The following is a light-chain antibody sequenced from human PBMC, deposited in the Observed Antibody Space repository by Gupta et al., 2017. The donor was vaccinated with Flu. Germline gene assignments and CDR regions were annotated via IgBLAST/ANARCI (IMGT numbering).Light chain of an antibody. Sequence: EIVLTPSPATLSVSPGERATPSCRASPSVSSNLAWYQQKPGQAPRLLLYGAATRATGIPARFSGSGSGTEFNLTISSRQSEDLAVEFCQQHNHWPRPGGTFGQGTKLEIK. CDR1: PSVSSN. CDR3: QQHNHWPRPGGT. CDR2: GAA. V-gene: IGKV3-15*01. J-gene: IGKJ2*01.